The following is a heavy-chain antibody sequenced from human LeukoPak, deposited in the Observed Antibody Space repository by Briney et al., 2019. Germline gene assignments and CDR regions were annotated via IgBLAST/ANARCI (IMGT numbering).Heavy chain of an antibody. D-gene: IGHD3-10*01. Sequence: GGSLRLSCAASGFTFSSYAMHWVRQAPGKGLEWVAVISYDGSNKYYADSVKGRFTISRDNSKNTLYLQMNSLRAEDTAVYYCARDVTMVRGVIDYWGQGTLVTVSS. CDR1: GFTFSSYA. J-gene: IGHJ4*02. V-gene: IGHV3-30*04. CDR2: ISYDGSNK. CDR3: ARDVTMVRGVIDY.